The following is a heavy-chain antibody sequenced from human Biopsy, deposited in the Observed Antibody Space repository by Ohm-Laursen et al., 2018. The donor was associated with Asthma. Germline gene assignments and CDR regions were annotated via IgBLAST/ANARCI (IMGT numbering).Heavy chain of an antibody. D-gene: IGHD3-22*01. CDR3: AKVRSDWVITEPFDY. J-gene: IGHJ4*02. V-gene: IGHV3-9*01. CDR2: ISWNSATI. CDR1: GFKFDEYT. Sequence: SLRLSCTATGFKFDEYTMHWVRQAPGKGLEWVSGISWNSATIGYADSVEGRFTISRDNAKNSVFLHMDSLRPEDTAFYYCAKVRSDWVITEPFDYWGQGVLVTVSS.